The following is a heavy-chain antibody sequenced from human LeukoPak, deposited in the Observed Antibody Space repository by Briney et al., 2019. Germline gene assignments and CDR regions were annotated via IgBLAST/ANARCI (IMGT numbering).Heavy chain of an antibody. CDR2: ISWDSNSI. J-gene: IGHJ3*02. Sequence: GGSLRLSCAASGFTFDENAMHWVRQAPGKGLEWVPGISWDSNSIIYADSVKGRFTIFRDNAKNSLYLQMNSLRAEDTALYYCAKAMAAPGAFDIWGQGTVVTVSS. CDR1: GFTFDENA. D-gene: IGHD5-24*01. CDR3: AKAMAAPGAFDI. V-gene: IGHV3-9*01.